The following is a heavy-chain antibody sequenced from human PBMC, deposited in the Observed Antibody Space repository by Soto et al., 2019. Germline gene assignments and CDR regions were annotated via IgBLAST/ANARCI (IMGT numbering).Heavy chain of an antibody. CDR1: GFTFSGSA. D-gene: IGHD3-3*01. CDR2: IRSKANSYAT. J-gene: IGHJ3*02. Sequence: GGSLRLSCAASGFTFSGSAMHWVRQASGKGLEWVGRIRSKANSYATAYAASVKGRFTISRDDSKNTAYPQMNSLKTEDTAVYYCTRQTHKAYDFWSGPTLGAFDIWGQGTMVTVSS. V-gene: IGHV3-73*01. CDR3: TRQTHKAYDFWSGPTLGAFDI.